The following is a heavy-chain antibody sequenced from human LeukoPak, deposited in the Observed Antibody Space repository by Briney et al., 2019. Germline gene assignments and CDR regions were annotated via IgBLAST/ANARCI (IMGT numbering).Heavy chain of an antibody. CDR1: GFTFSNYR. V-gene: IGHV3-21*04. CDR2: ISSSSSYI. Sequence: GGSLRLSCAASGFTFSNYRMNWVRQAPGKGLEWVSSISSSSSYIYYADSVKGRFTISRDNSKNTLYLQMNSLRAEDTAVYYCAKTGGYSTSPSPFDYWGQGTLVTVSS. CDR3: AKTGGYSTSPSPFDY. D-gene: IGHD7-27*01. J-gene: IGHJ4*02.